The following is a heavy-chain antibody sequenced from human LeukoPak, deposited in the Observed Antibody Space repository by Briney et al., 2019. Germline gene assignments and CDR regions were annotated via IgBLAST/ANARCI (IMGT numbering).Heavy chain of an antibody. CDR3: ARVPWGGSENDAFDI. J-gene: IGHJ3*02. D-gene: IGHD3-3*01. CDR1: GGSISSGGYY. Sequence: PSETLSLTCTVSGGSISSGGYYWSWIRQHPGKGLEWIGYIYYSGSIYYNPSLKSRVTMSVDTSKNQFSLKLSSVTAVDTAVYYCARVPWGGSENDAFDIWGQGTMVTVSS. CDR2: IYYSGSI. V-gene: IGHV4-31*03.